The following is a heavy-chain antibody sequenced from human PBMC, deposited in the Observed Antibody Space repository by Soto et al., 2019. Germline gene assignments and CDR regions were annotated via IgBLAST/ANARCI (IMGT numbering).Heavy chain of an antibody. CDR3: ARDRGDGGNSY. V-gene: IGHV1-69*08. CDR2: IIPILGIA. Sequence: QVQLVQSGAEVKKPGSSVKVSCKASGGTFSSYTISWVRQAPGQGLEWMGRIIPILGIANYAQKFQGRVTITADKSTSTGYMELSIMRSKDTAVYYCARDRGDGGNSYWGQGTLVTVSS. J-gene: IGHJ4*02. D-gene: IGHD2-21*02. CDR1: GGTFSSYT.